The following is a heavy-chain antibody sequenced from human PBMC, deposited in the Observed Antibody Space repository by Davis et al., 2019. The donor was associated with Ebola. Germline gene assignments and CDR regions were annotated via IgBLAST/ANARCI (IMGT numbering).Heavy chain of an antibody. D-gene: IGHD4-17*01. CDR3: ARDCCGEAFDY. Sequence: GESLKISCAASGFTFSHYWMHWVRRVPGKGLLWVSRINADGSDTDYADSVKGRFTISRDNAKNTLFLQMNSLTADDTAVYYYARDCCGEAFDYWGQGTLVTVSS. V-gene: IGHV3-74*01. CDR2: INADGSDT. J-gene: IGHJ4*02. CDR1: GFTFSHYW.